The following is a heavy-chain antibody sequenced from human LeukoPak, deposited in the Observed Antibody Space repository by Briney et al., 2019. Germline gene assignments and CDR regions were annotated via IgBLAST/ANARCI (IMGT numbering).Heavy chain of an antibody. D-gene: IGHD4-17*01. CDR1: GFTFSNAW. J-gene: IGHJ4*02. V-gene: IGHV3-15*01. CDR3: TTDYGDYVFRSDC. CDR2: IKSKTAGGTT. Sequence: GGSLRLSCAASGFTFSNAWMNWVRQAPGKGLEWVGRIKSKTAGGTTDYAAPVKGRFIISRGDSKNTLYLQMNSLKTEDTAVYYCTTDYGDYVFRSDCWGQGTLVTVSS.